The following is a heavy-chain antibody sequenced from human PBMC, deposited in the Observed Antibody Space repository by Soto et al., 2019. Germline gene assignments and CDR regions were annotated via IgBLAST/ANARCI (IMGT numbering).Heavy chain of an antibody. D-gene: IGHD3-10*01. CDR1: GFTFSSYA. CDR3: AKDRSTYYSVPPFDP. CDR2: ISGSGGST. V-gene: IGHV3-23*01. Sequence: GGSLRLSCAASGFTFSSYAMSWVHQAPGKGLEWVSAISGSGGSTYYADSVKGRFTISRDNSKNTLYLQMNSLRAEDTAVYYCAKDRSTYYSVPPFDPWGQGTLVTVSS. J-gene: IGHJ5*02.